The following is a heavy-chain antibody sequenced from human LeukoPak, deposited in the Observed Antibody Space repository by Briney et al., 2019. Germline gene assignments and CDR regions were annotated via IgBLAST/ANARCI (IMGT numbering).Heavy chain of an antibody. D-gene: IGHD1-26*01. J-gene: IGHJ6*02. Sequence: GGSLRLSCAATGFTFSGSTIHWVRQASGEGLEWVGRIRSKANNYATAYATSVKGRFTLSRDDSNNTAYLQMNSLKTEDTAVYFCIRGAASGSYYGLDVWGQGATVTVSS. CDR3: IRGAASGSYYGLDV. CDR1: GFTFSGST. V-gene: IGHV3-73*01. CDR2: IRSKANNYAT.